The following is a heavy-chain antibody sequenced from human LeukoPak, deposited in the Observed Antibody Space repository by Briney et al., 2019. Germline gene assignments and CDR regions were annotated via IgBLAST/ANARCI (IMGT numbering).Heavy chain of an antibody. CDR1: GFTFSSYA. Sequence: GGSLRLSCTASGFTFSSYAMSWVRQAPGRGLEWVSAISGSGYDTYYPDSVRGRFTISRDNSRNTVYLQMNSLRAEDTAVYFCAKETTTTGLITLDYWGQGAPVTVSS. J-gene: IGHJ4*02. CDR3: AKETTTTGLITLDY. CDR2: ISGSGYDT. D-gene: IGHD1-1*01. V-gene: IGHV3-23*01.